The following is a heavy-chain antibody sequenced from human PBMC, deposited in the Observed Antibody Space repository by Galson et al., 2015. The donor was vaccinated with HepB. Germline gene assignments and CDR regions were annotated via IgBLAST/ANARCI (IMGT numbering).Heavy chain of an antibody. CDR2: IKQDGSEK. V-gene: IGHV3-7*03. CDR1: GFTFSSYW. D-gene: IGHD6-13*01. CDR3: ARDATLYSTPEAFEYFQH. J-gene: IGHJ1*01. Sequence: SLRLSCAASGFTFSSYWMSWVRQAPGKGLEWVANIKQDGSEKYYVDSVKGRFTISRDNAKNSLYLQMNSLRAEDTAVYYCARDATLYSTPEAFEYFQHWGQGTLVTVSS.